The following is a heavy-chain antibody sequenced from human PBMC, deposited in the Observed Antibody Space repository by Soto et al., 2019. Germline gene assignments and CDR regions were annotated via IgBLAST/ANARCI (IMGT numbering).Heavy chain of an antibody. J-gene: IGHJ4*02. CDR3: SRSATGYYFDY. Sequence: LSLTCAVYGGSSSGYFWSWIRQPPGKGLKWIGEINHSGSTNYNPSLKSRVTISVDTSKNQFSLKLRSVTAADTAVYYCSRSATGYYFDYWGQGTLVTVSS. D-gene: IGHD5-12*01. CDR1: GGSSSGYF. V-gene: IGHV4-34*01. CDR2: INHSGST.